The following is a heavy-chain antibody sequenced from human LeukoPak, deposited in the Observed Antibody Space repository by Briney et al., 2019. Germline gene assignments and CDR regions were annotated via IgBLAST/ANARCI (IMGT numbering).Heavy chain of an antibody. CDR1: GITLSNYG. CDR2: ISGSGGST. Sequence: GGSLRLSCAVSGITLSNYGMSWVRQAPGKGLEWVAGISGSGGSTNYADSVKGRLTISRDNAKNSLFLQMNSLRAEDTAVYYCASTMRLDYWGQGTLLTVSS. J-gene: IGHJ4*02. CDR3: ASTMRLDY. D-gene: IGHD3-22*01. V-gene: IGHV3-23*01.